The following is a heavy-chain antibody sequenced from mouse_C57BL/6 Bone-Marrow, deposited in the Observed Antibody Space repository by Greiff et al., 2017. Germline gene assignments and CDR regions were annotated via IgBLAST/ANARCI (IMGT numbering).Heavy chain of an antibody. V-gene: IGHV14-3*01. D-gene: IGHD3-2*02. CDR2: IDPANGNT. CDR1: GFNIKNTY. CDR3: ARVPNSSGYFAY. Sequence: EVQLVESVAELVRPGASVKLSCTASGFNIKNTYMHWVKQRPEQGLAWIGRIDPANGNTKYAPKFQGKATITADTSSNTAYLQLSSLTSEDTAIYYCARVPNSSGYFAYWGQGTLVTVSA. J-gene: IGHJ3*01.